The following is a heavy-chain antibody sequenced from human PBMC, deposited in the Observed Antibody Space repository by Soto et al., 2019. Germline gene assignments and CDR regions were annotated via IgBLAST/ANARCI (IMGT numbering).Heavy chain of an antibody. V-gene: IGHV1-69*02. J-gene: IGHJ6*02. CDR1: GGTFSSYT. CDR2: IIPILGIA. Sequence: QVQLVQSGAEVKKPGSSVKVSCKASGGTFSSYTISWVRQAPGQGLEWMGRIIPILGIANYAQKFQGRVTITADKSTSTAYMELSSLRSEDTAVYYCARSILRGSFVGWDVWGQGTTVTVSS. D-gene: IGHD3-10*01. CDR3: ARSILRGSFVGWDV.